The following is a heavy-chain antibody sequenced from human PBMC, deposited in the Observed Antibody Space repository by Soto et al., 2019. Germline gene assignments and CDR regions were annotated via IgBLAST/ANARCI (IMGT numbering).Heavy chain of an antibody. CDR2: IFHGGST. CDR3: ARGRVVVPAAVMFNCLDP. V-gene: IGHV4-30-2*01. Sequence: SETLSLTCAISGAPITCGEYSWNWIRQPPGKGLEWIGYIFHGGSTYYNPSLRSRVTISVDRSRTQFSLKMSSVTAADTAVYYCARGRVVVPAAVMFNCLDPWGQGALVTVSS. D-gene: IGHD2-2*01. J-gene: IGHJ5*02. CDR1: GAPITCGEYS.